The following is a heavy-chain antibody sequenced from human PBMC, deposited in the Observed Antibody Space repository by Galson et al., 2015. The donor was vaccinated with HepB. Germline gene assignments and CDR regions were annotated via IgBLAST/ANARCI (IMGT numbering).Heavy chain of an antibody. CDR3: AREPTGITMVRGVGFDY. CDR2: TYYRSKWYN. Sequence: CAISGDSVSSNSAAWNWIRQSPSRGLEWLGRTYYRSKWYNDYAVSVKSRITINPDTSKNQFSLQLNSVTPEDTAVYYCAREPTGITMVRGVGFDYWGQGTLVTVSS. J-gene: IGHJ4*02. D-gene: IGHD3-10*01. CDR1: GDSVSSNSAA. V-gene: IGHV6-1*01.